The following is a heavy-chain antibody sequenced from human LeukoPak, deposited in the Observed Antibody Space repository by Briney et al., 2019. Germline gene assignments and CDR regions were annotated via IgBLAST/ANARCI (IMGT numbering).Heavy chain of an antibody. CDR2: INPNSGGT. D-gene: IGHD1-1*01. Sequence: GASVKVSCKASGYTFTGYYIHWVRQAPGQGLEWMGWINPNSGGTNYAQKFQGRVTMTRDTSISTAYMELSRLRSDDTAVYYCARDRGRFTGTDDAFDIWGQGTMVTVSS. J-gene: IGHJ3*02. CDR1: GYTFTGYY. CDR3: ARDRGRFTGTDDAFDI. V-gene: IGHV1-2*02.